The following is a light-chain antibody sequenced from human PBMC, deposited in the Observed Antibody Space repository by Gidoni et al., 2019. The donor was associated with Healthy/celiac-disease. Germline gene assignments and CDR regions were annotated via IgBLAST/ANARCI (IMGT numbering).Light chain of an antibody. J-gene: IGKJ2*01. Sequence: DIQMTQSPSSLSASVGDRVTITCRASQSISSYLNWYQQKPGKAPKPLIYAASSLQSGVPSRFSGSGSGTDFTLTISSLQPEDFATYYCQQSYSTPYTFXQXTKLEIK. CDR2: AAS. CDR3: QQSYSTPYT. CDR1: QSISSY. V-gene: IGKV1-39*01.